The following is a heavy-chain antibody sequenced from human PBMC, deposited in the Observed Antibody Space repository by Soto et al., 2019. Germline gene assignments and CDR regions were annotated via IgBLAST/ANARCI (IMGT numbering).Heavy chain of an antibody. V-gene: IGHV3-30*19. CDR1: GFTFSSSG. CDR2: ISYDGSNK. J-gene: IGHJ4*02. D-gene: IGHD6-19*01. CDR3: AKGHSRGWYHFDS. Sequence: QVQLVESGGGVVQPGRSLRLSCAASGFTFSSSGMHWVRQAPGKGLEWVADISYDGSNKFYADCVKGRFTISRDNSKNPLYLQMDSLRAEDTAVYYGAKGHSRGWYHFDSWGQGTLVTVSS.